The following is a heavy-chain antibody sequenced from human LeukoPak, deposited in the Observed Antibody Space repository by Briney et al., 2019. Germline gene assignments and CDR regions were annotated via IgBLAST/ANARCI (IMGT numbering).Heavy chain of an antibody. CDR3: ARWGGVAGPIVEGNFDY. V-gene: IGHV1-46*01. D-gene: IGHD3-16*01. CDR1: GYTFTSYY. Sequence: ASVKVSCKASGYTFTSYYMHWVRQAPGQGLEWMGIINPSGGSTSYAQKFQGRVTMTRDTSTSTVYMELSSLRSEDTAVYYCARWGGVAGPIVEGNFDYWGQGTLVTVSS. CDR2: INPSGGST. J-gene: IGHJ4*02.